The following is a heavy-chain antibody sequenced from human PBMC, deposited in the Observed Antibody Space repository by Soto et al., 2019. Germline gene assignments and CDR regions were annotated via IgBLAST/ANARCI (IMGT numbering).Heavy chain of an antibody. Sequence: GASVKVSCKASGYTFTGYYMHWVRQAPGQGLEWMGWINPNSGGTNYAQKFQGWVTMTRDTSISTAYMELSRLRSDDTAVYYCARDGSYSGSYYRFWFDPWGQGTLVTVSS. D-gene: IGHD1-26*01. CDR1: GYTFTGYY. CDR3: ARDGSYSGSYYRFWFDP. V-gene: IGHV1-2*04. J-gene: IGHJ5*02. CDR2: INPNSGGT.